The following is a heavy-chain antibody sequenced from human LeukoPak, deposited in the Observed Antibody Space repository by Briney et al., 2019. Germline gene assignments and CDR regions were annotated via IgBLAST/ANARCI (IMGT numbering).Heavy chain of an antibody. D-gene: IGHD1-26*01. J-gene: IGHJ4*02. Sequence: SETLSLTCTVSGGSLSNYYWTWIRQTPGKGLEWIGYIYSSGTANYNPSLKSRVTISVDTSKNQFSLKLRSVTAADTAVYYCARYSGSYSGFDYWGQGTLVTVSS. CDR2: IYSSGTA. CDR3: ARYSGSYSGFDY. CDR1: GGSLSNYY. V-gene: IGHV4-59*08.